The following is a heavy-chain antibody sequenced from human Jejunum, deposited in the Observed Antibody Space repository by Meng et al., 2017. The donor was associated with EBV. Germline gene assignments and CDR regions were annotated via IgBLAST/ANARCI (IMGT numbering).Heavy chain of an antibody. V-gene: IGHV1-8*02. Sequence: QVQLGQAGGGVEKPGASVKVSCKASGYTLTSYDINWVRQATGQGPEWMGWMSPNSGNTGYAQKFQGRVTMTRDTSISTAYMELSSLRSEDTAVYYCARGVAAGFDYWGQGTLVTVSS. CDR2: MSPNSGNT. D-gene: IGHD6-13*01. CDR1: GYTLTSYD. CDR3: ARGVAAGFDY. J-gene: IGHJ4*02.